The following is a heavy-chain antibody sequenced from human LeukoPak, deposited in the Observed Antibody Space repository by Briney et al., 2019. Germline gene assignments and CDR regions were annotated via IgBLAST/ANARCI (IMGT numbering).Heavy chain of an antibody. CDR2: ISGSGADT. J-gene: IGHJ4*02. D-gene: IGHD4-11*01. Sequence: GESLRLSCAASGFTFSSFAMTWVRQAPGRELEWVSGISGSGADTYYADSVRGRFTISRDNSKNTLYLQMNSLRAEDTAVYYCSKDSSYFDYTKSFDYWGQGTLVTVSS. V-gene: IGHV3-23*01. CDR3: SKDSSYFDYTKSFDY. CDR1: GFTFSSFA.